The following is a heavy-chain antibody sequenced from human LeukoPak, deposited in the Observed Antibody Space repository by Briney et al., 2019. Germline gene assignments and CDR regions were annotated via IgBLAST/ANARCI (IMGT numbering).Heavy chain of an antibody. CDR3: ARVDFRRVDWFDP. D-gene: IGHD3-3*01. CDR2: ISSSSSYI. J-gene: IGHJ5*02. CDR1: GFTFSSYS. V-gene: IGHV3-21*01. Sequence: GGSLRLSCAASGFTFSSYSMNWVRQAPGKGLEWVSSISSSSSYIYYADSVKGRFTISRDNAKNSLYLQMNSLRAEDTAVHYCARVDFRRVDWFDPWGQGTLVTVSS.